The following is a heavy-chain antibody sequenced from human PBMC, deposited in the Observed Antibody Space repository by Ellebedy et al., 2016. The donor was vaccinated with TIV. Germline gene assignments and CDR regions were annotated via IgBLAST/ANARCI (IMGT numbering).Heavy chain of an antibody. J-gene: IGHJ4*02. CDR2: ISAGGDST. CDR3: VKLDSSGYYYGRLDY. D-gene: IGHD3-22*01. Sequence: GESLKISCAGSGFTFYSHAMCWVRQTPGKGLEWVSVISAGGDSTEYGDSVKGRFTISRDNSKNTLYLQMHSLRVEDTAVDYCVKLDSSGYYYGRLDYWGQGTLVTVSS. CDR1: GFTFYSHA. V-gene: IGHV3-23*01.